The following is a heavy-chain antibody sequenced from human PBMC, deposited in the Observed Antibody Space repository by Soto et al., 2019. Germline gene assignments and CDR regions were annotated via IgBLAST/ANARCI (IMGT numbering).Heavy chain of an antibody. V-gene: IGHV4-59*08. CDR3: ARHEYYASGSYS. Sequence: SETLSLTCTVSGGSISSYYWSWIRQPPGKGLEWIGYINYSGSTNCNPSLKSRVTISVDTYKNQFALKLSSVTAADTAVYYCARHEYYASGSYSWGQGTLVTVSS. J-gene: IGHJ5*02. CDR2: INYSGST. CDR1: GGSISSYY. D-gene: IGHD3-10*01.